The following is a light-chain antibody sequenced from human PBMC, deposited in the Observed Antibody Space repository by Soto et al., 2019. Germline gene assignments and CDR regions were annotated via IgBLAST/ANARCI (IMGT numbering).Light chain of an antibody. CDR2: QTS. CDR3: HQRQSWTRT. V-gene: IGKV3-11*01. Sequence: EIVFTQSPATLCSFPGDRVTLSCRASQYINTRLAWYPHRPGQAPRLLIYQTSIREAGIPARFSASGAGPECPRPISDVQPEDVDLYCCHQRQSWTRTFGQGTKVDIK. J-gene: IGKJ1*01. CDR1: QYINTR.